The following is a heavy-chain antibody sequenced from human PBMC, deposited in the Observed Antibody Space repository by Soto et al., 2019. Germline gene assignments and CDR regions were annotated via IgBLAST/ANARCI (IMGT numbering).Heavy chain of an antibody. CDR3: ARFSGSYLRD. D-gene: IGHD1-26*01. Sequence: QVQLQESGPGLVKPSQALSLTCTVSGGSISSGGYYWSWVRQHPGKGLEWIAYIYYSGSTYYNPSPKGRVSVSVDTSKNQFSLKLSSVTAADTVVYYCARFSGSYLRDWGQGTLVTVSS. J-gene: IGHJ4*02. CDR1: GGSISSGGYY. V-gene: IGHV4-31*03. CDR2: IYYSGST.